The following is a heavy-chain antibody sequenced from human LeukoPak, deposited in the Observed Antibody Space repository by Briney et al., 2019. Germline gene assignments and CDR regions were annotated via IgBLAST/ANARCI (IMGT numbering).Heavy chain of an antibody. CDR3: ARVYPPGTYYYDSSGYSNDY. D-gene: IGHD3-22*01. J-gene: IGHJ4*02. V-gene: IGHV3-23*01. Sequence: GGSLRLSCAASGFTFSSYGMSWVRQAPGKGLEWVSAISGSGGSTYYADSVKGRFTISRDNSKNTLYLQMNSLRAEDTAVYYCARVYPPGTYYYDSSGYSNDYWGQGTLVTVSS. CDR2: ISGSGGST. CDR1: GFTFSSYG.